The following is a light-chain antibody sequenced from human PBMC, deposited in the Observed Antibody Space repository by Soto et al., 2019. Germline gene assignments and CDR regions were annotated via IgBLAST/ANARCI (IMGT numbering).Light chain of an antibody. CDR3: AAWDDSLSGGV. J-gene: IGLJ1*01. V-gene: IGLV1-44*01. CDR1: NSNIGSNT. Sequence: QSVLTQPPSASGTPGQRVTISCSGSNSNIGSNTVNWYQQLPGTAPKLLIHSNDERPSGVPDRFSGSKSGTSASLAISGLRSEDEAEYYCAAWDDSLSGGVFGTGTKLTVL. CDR2: SND.